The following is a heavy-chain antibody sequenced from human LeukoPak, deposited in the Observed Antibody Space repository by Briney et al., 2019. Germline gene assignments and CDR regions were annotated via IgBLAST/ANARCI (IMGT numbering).Heavy chain of an antibody. CDR2: SYDSGST. J-gene: IGHJ4*02. D-gene: IGHD2-2*01. Sequence: SETLSLTCTVSGDSISSGGYYWNWIRQQPGKGLDWISVSYDSGSTHHNPSLKSRVSISVDTSKTQFSLKLSSVTAADTAVYYCARARDIVVSSNIYYFVYWGQGTTVTVSS. V-gene: IGHV4-31*03. CDR3: ARARDIVVSSNIYYFVY. CDR1: GDSISSGGYY.